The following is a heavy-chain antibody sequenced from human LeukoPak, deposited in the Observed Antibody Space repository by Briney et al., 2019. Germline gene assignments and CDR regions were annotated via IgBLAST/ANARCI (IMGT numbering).Heavy chain of an antibody. Sequence: VAVKVSCKASGYTFTGYNIHWGRQAPGQGVEWRGWNNTNSGGTNYAQKFQGRVTMTRDTSISTAYMELSRLRSDDTAVYYCARDRGENWFDPWGQGTLVTVSS. V-gene: IGHV1-2*02. J-gene: IGHJ5*02. D-gene: IGHD3-10*01. CDR2: NNTNSGGT. CDR3: ARDRGENWFDP. CDR1: GYTFTGYN.